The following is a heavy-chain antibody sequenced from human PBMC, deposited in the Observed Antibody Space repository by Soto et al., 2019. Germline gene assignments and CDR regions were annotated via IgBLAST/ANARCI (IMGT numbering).Heavy chain of an antibody. CDR1: GFSLSNARMG. CDR3: ARISITMVRGVIRWFDP. V-gene: IGHV2-26*01. CDR2: IFSNDEK. D-gene: IGHD3-10*01. Sequence: YSGPTLVNPTETLTLTCTVSGFSLSNARMGVSWIRQPPGKALEWLAHIFSNDEKSYSTSLKSRLTISKDTSKSQVVLTMTNMDPVDTATYYCARISITMVRGVIRWFDPWGQGTLVTVSS. J-gene: IGHJ5*02.